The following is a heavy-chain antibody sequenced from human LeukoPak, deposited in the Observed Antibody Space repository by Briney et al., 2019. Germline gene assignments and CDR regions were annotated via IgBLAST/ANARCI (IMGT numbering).Heavy chain of an antibody. J-gene: IGHJ4*02. CDR2: IYPGDSDT. CDR3: ARQHSSSWYYFDY. D-gene: IGHD6-13*01. Sequence: GESLKISCKGSGYSFTSYWIGWVRQMPGKGLEWMGIIYPGDSDTRYSPSFQGQVTISADKSISTAYLQWSSLKASDTAMYYCARQHSSSWYYFDYWGQGTLVTVSP. CDR1: GYSFTSYW. V-gene: IGHV5-51*01.